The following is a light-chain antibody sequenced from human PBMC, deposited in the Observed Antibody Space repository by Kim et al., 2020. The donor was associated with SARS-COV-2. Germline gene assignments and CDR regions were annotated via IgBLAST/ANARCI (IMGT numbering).Light chain of an antibody. J-gene: IGKJ1*01. Sequence: APVGDRVTCTCLASQDINHHLAWFQQKPGKAPKSLIFATSTLQTGVPARFSGSRSGTDFTLTISTLQPEDSATYYCQQYRFYAPTFGQGTKVDIK. CDR2: ATS. V-gene: IGKV1-16*01. CDR1: QDINHH. CDR3: QQYRFYAPT.